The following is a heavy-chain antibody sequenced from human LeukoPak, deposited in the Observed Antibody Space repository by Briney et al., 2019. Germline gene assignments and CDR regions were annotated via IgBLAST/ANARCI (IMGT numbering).Heavy chain of an antibody. J-gene: IGHJ4*02. CDR1: RFAVGSNY. D-gene: IGHD1-14*01. CDR3: ARRPGN. V-gene: IGHV3-53*01. CDR2: IYSGGAI. Sequence: GGSLRLSCVASRFAVGSNYMSWVRQAPGKGLEWVSLIYSGGAIRYADSVKGRFTISRDSSKNTLFLQMNDLTVEDTARYYCARRPGNWGQGILVIVSS.